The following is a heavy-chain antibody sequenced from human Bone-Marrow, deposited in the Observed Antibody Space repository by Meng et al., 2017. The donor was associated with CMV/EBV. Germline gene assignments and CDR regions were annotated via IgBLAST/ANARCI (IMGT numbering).Heavy chain of an antibody. V-gene: IGHV4-34*01. Sequence: SETLSLTCAVYGGSFSGYYWSWIRQPPGKGLEWIGEINHSGSTNYNPSLKSRVTISVDTSKNQFSLKLSSVTAADTAVYYCARSSYSYGSDHWGHGTLVTVSS. J-gene: IGHJ5*02. CDR1: GGSFSGYY. D-gene: IGHD5-18*01. CDR2: INHSGST. CDR3: ARSSYSYGSDH.